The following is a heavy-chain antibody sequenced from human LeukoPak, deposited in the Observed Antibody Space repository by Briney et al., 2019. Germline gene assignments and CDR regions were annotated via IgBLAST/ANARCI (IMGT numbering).Heavy chain of an antibody. J-gene: IGHJ4*02. V-gene: IGHV1-18*01. CDR3: ARVPPSAHQVFSSDY. CDR2: ISAYNGDT. D-gene: IGHD1-14*01. Sequence: ASVKVSCKASGFTFNHYGITWVRQAPGQGLEWLGWISAYNGDTKYAQKFQGRVTMTTDASTSTAYMELRSLRSDDTAVYYCARVPPSAHQVFSSDYWGQGTQVTVSS. CDR1: GFTFNHYG.